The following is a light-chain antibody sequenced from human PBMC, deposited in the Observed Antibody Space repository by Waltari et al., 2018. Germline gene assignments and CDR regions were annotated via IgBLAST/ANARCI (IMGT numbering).Light chain of an antibody. CDR3: SSYSRSDVVI. V-gene: IGLV2-8*01. Sequence: QTALTQPPSASGSLGQSVTISFTGTSTNVGCYHSVSWSQQHPGKAPNLIIYEVGQRPSGVPDRFSGSKSGETASLTVSGLRAEDEALYYCSSYSRSDVVIFGGGTKLTVL. J-gene: IGLJ2*01. CDR1: STNVGCYHS. CDR2: EVG.